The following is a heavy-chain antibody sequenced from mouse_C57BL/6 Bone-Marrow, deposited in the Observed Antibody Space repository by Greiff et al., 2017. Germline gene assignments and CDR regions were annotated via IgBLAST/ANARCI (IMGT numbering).Heavy chain of an antibody. Sequence: VQLQHSGAELVRPGASVKLSCTASGFNIKDDYMHWVKQRPEQGLEWIGWIDPENGDTEYASKFQGKATITADPSSNTAYLQLSSLTPEDTAVYYCTTNGYYGYAMDYWGQGTSVTVSS. CDR2: IDPENGDT. CDR3: TTNGYYGYAMDY. D-gene: IGHD2-3*01. J-gene: IGHJ4*01. V-gene: IGHV14-4*01. CDR1: GFNIKDDY.